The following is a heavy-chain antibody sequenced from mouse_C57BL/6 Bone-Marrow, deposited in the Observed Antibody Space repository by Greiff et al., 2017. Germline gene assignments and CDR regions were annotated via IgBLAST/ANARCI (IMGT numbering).Heavy chain of an antibody. CDR2: IYPGNSDT. V-gene: IGHV1-5*01. D-gene: IGHD1-1*01. CDR1: GYTFTSYW. J-gene: IGHJ2*01. CDR3: TTDYYGSADY. Sequence: EVQGVESGTVLARPGASVKMSCKTSGYTFTSYWMHWVKQMPGQGLEWIGAIYPGNSDTSYNQKFKGKAKLTAVTSASTAYMELSSLTNEDSAVYYCTTDYYGSADYWGQGTTLTVSS.